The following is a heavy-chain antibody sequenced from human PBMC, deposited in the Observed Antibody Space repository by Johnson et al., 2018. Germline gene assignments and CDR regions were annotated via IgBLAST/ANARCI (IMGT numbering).Heavy chain of an antibody. CDR3: ARGDYGDYSMDV. CDR1: GFTFNRYP. D-gene: IGHD4-17*01. Sequence: QVQLVESGGGVVQXGRSLRLXCAASGFTFNRYPMHWVRQAPGKGLEWVALISYDGSNKYYAESVKGRFTISRDTSKNTLYLQMNSLRAEDTAVYYCARGDYGDYSMDVWGKGTTVTVSS. V-gene: IGHV3-30-3*01. J-gene: IGHJ6*04. CDR2: ISYDGSNK.